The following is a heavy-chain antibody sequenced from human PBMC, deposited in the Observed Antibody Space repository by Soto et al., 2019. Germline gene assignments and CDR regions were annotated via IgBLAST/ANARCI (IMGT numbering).Heavy chain of an antibody. CDR2: IRSKANSYAT. V-gene: IGHV3-73*01. J-gene: IGHJ3*02. CDR1: GFTFSGSA. Sequence: GGSLRLSCAASGFTFSGSAMHWVRQASGKGLEWVGRIRSKANSYATAYAASVKGRFTISRDDSKNTAYLQMNSLKTEDTAVYYCTRPGFLGDQSIAARPEADAFDIWGQGTMVTVSS. CDR3: TRPGFLGDQSIAARPEADAFDI. D-gene: IGHD6-6*01.